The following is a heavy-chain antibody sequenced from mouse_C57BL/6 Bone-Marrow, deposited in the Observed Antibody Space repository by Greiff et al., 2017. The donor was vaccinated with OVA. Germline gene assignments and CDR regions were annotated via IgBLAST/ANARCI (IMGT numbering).Heavy chain of an antibody. CDR3: ARGFMTTYYYAMDY. Sequence: VQLQQPGAELVKPGASVKLSCKASRYTFTSYWMHWVQQRPGRGLEQIGRIDPTSCGTKYNEKFKSKATLTVDKPSSTAYMQLSRLTSEDTAVYESARGFMTTYYYAMDYWGQGTSITVSS. V-gene: IGHV1-72*01. CDR1: RYTFTSYW. D-gene: IGHD1-1*01. CDR2: IDPTSCGT. J-gene: IGHJ4*01.